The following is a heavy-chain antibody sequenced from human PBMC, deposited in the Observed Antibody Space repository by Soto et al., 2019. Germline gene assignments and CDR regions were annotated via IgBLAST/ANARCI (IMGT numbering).Heavy chain of an antibody. CDR3: ARESTRTTAPDY. CDR2: FNAGSGNT. J-gene: IGHJ4*02. Sequence: ASVKVSCKASGYTFTSYSMHWVRQAPGQRLEWMGWFNAGSGNTEYSQKFQGRVTITRDTSATTAYMELSSLRYEDTAVYYCARESTRTTAPDYWGQGTLVTVSS. CDR1: GYTFTSYS. V-gene: IGHV1-3*01. D-gene: IGHD4-17*01.